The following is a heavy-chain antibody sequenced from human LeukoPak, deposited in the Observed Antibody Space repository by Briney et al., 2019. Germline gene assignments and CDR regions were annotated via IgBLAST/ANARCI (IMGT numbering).Heavy chain of an antibody. V-gene: IGHV3-48*03. J-gene: IGHJ4*02. CDR2: ISSSGSTI. CDR3: AKGPQRYSPVDYFDY. CDR1: GFTFSSYE. Sequence: GGSLRLSCAASGFTFSSYEMNWVRQAPGKGLEWVSYISSSGSTIYYADSVKGRFTISRDNAKNSLYLQMNSLRAEDTAVYYCAKGPQRYSPVDYFDYWGQGTLVTVSS. D-gene: IGHD5-18*01.